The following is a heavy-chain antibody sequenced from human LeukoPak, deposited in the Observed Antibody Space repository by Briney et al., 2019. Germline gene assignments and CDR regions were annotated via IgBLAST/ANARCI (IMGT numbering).Heavy chain of an antibody. CDR2: IYYSGST. V-gene: IGHV4-39*01. CDR3: ARQGLRGLYYFDY. J-gene: IGHJ4*02. D-gene: IGHD4-17*01. Sequence: SETLSLTCTVSGGSISSSSYYWGWIRQPPGKGLEWIGSIYYSGSTYYNPSLKSRVTISVDTSKNQFSLKLSSVTAADTAVYYCARQGLRGLYYFDYWGQGTLVTVSS. CDR1: GGSISSSSYY.